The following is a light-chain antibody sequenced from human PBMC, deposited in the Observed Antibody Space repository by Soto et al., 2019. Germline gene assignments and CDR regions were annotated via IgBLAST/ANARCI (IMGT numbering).Light chain of an antibody. CDR3: QQYGSSPSALT. CDR2: GAS. Sequence: EIVLTQSPGTLSLSPGERVTLSCRVGQSVSSSFLDWYQQKPGQAPRLLIYGASSRATGIPDRFSGSGSGTDFTLTISRLEPEDFAVYYCQQYGSSPSALTFGGGTKVDIK. J-gene: IGKJ4*01. CDR1: QSVSSSF. V-gene: IGKV3-20*01.